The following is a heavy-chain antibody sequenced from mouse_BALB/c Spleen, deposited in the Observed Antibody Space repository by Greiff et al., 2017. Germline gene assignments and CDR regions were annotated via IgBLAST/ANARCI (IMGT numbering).Heavy chain of an antibody. Sequence: EVQLVESGGGLVQPGGSRKLSCAASGFTFSSFGMHWVRQAPEKGLEWVAYISSGSSTIYYADTVKGRFTISRDNPKNTLFLQMTSLRSEDTAMYYCARSAYYRTGAMDYWGQGTSVTVSS. CDR2: ISSGSSTI. D-gene: IGHD2-14*01. V-gene: IGHV5-17*02. CDR1: GFTFSSFG. J-gene: IGHJ4*01. CDR3: ARSAYYRTGAMDY.